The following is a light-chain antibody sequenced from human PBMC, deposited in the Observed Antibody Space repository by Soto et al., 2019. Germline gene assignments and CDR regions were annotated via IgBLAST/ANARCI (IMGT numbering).Light chain of an antibody. Sequence: DIQMTQSPSTLSASVGDRVTITCRASQSISGWLAWYQQKPGKAPKLLIYDVSSLESGVPSKFSGSGSGTEFTLAISSLQPDDFATYYCQQYHNYPRTFGQGTKVDIK. CDR2: DVS. CDR1: QSISGW. CDR3: QQYHNYPRT. J-gene: IGKJ1*01. V-gene: IGKV1-5*01.